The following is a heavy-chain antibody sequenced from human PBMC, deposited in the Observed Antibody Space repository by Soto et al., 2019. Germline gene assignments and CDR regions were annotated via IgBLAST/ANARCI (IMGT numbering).Heavy chain of an antibody. J-gene: IGHJ4*02. CDR2: ISYDGSNK. V-gene: IGHV3-30-3*01. D-gene: IGHD3-3*01. Sequence: PGGSLRLSCAASGFTFSNAWMSWVRQAPGKGLEWVALISYDGSNKYYADFVKGRFTISRDNSKNTLYLQMNSLSAEDTAVYYCARDGPQILESLLGSPDFRGQGTLVTVPS. CDR1: GFTFSNAW. CDR3: ARDGPQILESLLGSPDF.